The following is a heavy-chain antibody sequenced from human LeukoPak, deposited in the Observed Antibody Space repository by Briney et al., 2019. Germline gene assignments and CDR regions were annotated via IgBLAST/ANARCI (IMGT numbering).Heavy chain of an antibody. Sequence: GASVKVSCKASGGTFSSYAISWVRQAPGQGLEWMGRIIPIFGIANYAQKFQGRVTMTRNTSISTAYMELSSLRSEDTAVYYCARVRVVVVVAAIHDWFDPWGQGTLVTVSS. CDR1: GGTFSSYA. V-gene: IGHV1-69*04. J-gene: IGHJ5*02. D-gene: IGHD2-15*01. CDR2: IIPIFGIA. CDR3: ARVRVVVVVAAIHDWFDP.